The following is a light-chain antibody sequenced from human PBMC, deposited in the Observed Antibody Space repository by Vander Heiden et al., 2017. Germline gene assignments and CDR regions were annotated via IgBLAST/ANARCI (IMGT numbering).Light chain of an antibody. Sequence: DIQLTQSPSSLSASVGDRVTITCRASQSISSYLNWYQQKPGKAPKLLIYAASSLQSGVQSRFSGSGSGTDFTLTSSRLQTEDFATYYDQQSYTGTFGQGTKVEIK. CDR1: QSISSY. CDR3: QQSYTGT. V-gene: IGKV1-39*01. J-gene: IGKJ1*01. CDR2: AAS.